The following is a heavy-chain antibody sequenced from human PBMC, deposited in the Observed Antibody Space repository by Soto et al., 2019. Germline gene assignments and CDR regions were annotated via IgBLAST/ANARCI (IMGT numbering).Heavy chain of an antibody. CDR3: ARAYYYDSSGYYWDH. V-gene: IGHV4-59*01. CDR1: GGSISIYY. Sequence: TPSETLSLTCTVSGGSISIYYWSWSRQPPGKGLEWIGYIYYSGSTNYNPSLKSRVTISVDTSKNQFSLKLSSVTAADTAVYYCARAYYYDSSGYYWDHWGQGTLVTVSS. CDR2: IYYSGST. D-gene: IGHD3-22*01. J-gene: IGHJ4*02.